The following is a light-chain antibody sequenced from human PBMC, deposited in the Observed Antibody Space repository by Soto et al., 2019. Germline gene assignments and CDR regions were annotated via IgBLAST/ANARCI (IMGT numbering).Light chain of an antibody. Sequence: EIVLTQSPATLSLSPGERATLSCRASQSLSKSLVWYQQKPGQAPRLLIYGASTRATGIPARFSGSGSGTEFTLTISSLQSEDFAVYYCQQYNNWPRAFGQGTKVDIK. CDR1: QSLSKS. V-gene: IGKV3-15*01. J-gene: IGKJ1*01. CDR3: QQYNNWPRA. CDR2: GAS.